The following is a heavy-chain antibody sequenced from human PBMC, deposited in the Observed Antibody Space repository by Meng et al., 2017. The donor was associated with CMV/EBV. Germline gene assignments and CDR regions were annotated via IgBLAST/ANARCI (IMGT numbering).Heavy chain of an antibody. V-gene: IGHV1-46*01. D-gene: IGHD2-2*01. Sequence: ASVKVSCMASGFPLTNYYIHWVRQALGQGLEYMGVIYPSVGTTSREQKFQGRLTVTRDTSTSAVYMELSSLTSEDTGVYYCAREGPFTNYFDYWGQGTLVTVSS. CDR3: AREGPFTNYFDY. CDR1: GFPLTNYY. CDR2: IYPSVGTT. J-gene: IGHJ4*02.